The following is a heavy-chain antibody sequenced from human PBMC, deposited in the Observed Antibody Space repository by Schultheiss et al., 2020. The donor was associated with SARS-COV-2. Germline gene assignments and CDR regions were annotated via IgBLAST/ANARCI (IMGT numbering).Heavy chain of an antibody. Sequence: GGSLRLSCAASGFTFSSYSMNWVRQAPGKGLEWVSSISSSSSYIYYADSVKGRFTISRDNAKNSLYLQMNSLRAEDTAVYYCARDPVYYDSSGYPDYWGQGTLVTVSS. CDR1: GFTFSSYS. J-gene: IGHJ4*02. CDR3: ARDPVYYDSSGYPDY. CDR2: ISSSSSYI. V-gene: IGHV3-21*01. D-gene: IGHD3-22*01.